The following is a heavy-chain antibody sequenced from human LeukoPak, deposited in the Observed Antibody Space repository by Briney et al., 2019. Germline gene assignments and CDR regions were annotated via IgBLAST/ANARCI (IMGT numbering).Heavy chain of an antibody. D-gene: IGHD1-1*01. CDR2: IYHSGST. Sequence: PSQTLSLTCTVSGGSISSGGYYWSWIRQPPGKGLEWIGYIYHSGSTYYNPSLKSRVTISVDTSKNQFSLKLSSVTAADTAVYYCARGVFLDRNDVWPAYDAFDIWGQETMVTVSS. CDR3: ARGVFLDRNDVWPAYDAFDI. V-gene: IGHV4-30-2*01. J-gene: IGHJ3*02. CDR1: GGSISSGGYY.